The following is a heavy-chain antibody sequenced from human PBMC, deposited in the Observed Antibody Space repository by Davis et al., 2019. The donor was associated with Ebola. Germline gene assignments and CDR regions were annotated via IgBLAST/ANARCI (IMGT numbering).Heavy chain of an antibody. Sequence: GESLKISCATSGFTFSSYWMHWVRQVPGKGLVWVSRVDTGGTFTVYSDSVRGRFTLSRDNAKNSLTLQMNSLTAEDTAVYFCARGDFGNGPFDYWGQGTLVTVSS. V-gene: IGHV3-74*01. CDR3: ARGDFGNGPFDY. J-gene: IGHJ4*02. CDR2: VDTGGTFT. CDR1: GFTFSSYW. D-gene: IGHD4-11*01.